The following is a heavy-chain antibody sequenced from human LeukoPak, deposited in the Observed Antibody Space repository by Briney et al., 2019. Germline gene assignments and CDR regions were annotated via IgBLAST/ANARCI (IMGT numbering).Heavy chain of an antibody. CDR3: AKDNGGNTYYFDY. D-gene: IGHD4-23*01. CDR1: GFTFDDYA. V-gene: IGHV3-9*01. CDR2: ISWNSGSI. J-gene: IGHJ4*02. Sequence: GGSLRLSCAASGFTFDDYAMHWVRQAPGKGLEWVSGISWNSGSIGYADSVKGRFTISRDNAKNSLYLQMNSLRAEDTALYYCAKDNGGNTYYFDYWGQGTLVTVSS.